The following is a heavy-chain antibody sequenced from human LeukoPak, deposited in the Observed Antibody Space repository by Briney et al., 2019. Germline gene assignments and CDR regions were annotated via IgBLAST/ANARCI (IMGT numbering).Heavy chain of an antibody. CDR1: GFTFSSYG. J-gene: IGHJ4*02. CDR3: ARDGPMHGSERGLDY. V-gene: IGHV3-33*01. CDR2: IWYDGSNK. D-gene: IGHD3-10*01. Sequence: GGSLRLSCAASGFTFSSYGMHWVRQAPGKGLEWVAVIWYDGSNKYYADSVKGRFTISRDNSKNTLYLQMNSLRAEDTAVYYCARDGPMHGSERGLDYWGQGTLGTVSS.